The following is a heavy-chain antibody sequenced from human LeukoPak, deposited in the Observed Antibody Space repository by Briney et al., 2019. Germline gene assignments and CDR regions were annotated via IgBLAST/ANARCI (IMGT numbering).Heavy chain of an antibody. V-gene: IGHV4-34*01. CDR2: INHGEST. D-gene: IGHD3-22*01. CDR1: GGSFSGYY. J-gene: IGHJ6*02. CDR3: ARGRTYYYDTSGYYPSIYYGMDV. Sequence: PSETLSLTCAVSGGSFSGYYWYWIRQPPGRGLEWIGEINHGESTNYNPSLKSRATLSVDTSKNQFSLKLTSVTAADTAVYYCARGRTYYYDTSGYYPSIYYGMDVWGQGTTVIVSS.